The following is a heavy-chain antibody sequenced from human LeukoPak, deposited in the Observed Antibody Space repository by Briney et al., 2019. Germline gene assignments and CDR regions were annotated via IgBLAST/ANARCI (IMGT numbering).Heavy chain of an antibody. CDR1: GFTFSSYG. Sequence: PGGSLRLSCAASGFTFSSYGMHWVRQAPGKGLEWVANIKQDGSEKYYVDSVKGRFTISRDNAKNSLYLQMNSLRAEDTAVYYCARANVDTAMAYYYYYMDVWGKGTTVTVSS. V-gene: IGHV3-7*01. CDR2: IKQDGSEK. CDR3: ARANVDTAMAYYYYYMDV. D-gene: IGHD5-18*01. J-gene: IGHJ6*03.